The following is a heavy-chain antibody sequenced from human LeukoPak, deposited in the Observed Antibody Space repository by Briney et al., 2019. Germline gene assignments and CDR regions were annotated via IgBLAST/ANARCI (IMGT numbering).Heavy chain of an antibody. CDR3: ARGAYSGDY. CDR2: IWYDASNK. D-gene: IGHD3-16*01. Sequence: SGESLRLSCAASGFTFSTYSMNWVRQAPGKGLEWVAVIWYDASNKYYADSVKGRFTISRDNSKNTLYLQMNSLRAEDTAVYYCARGAYSGDYWGQGTLVTVSS. J-gene: IGHJ4*02. V-gene: IGHV3-33*08. CDR1: GFTFSTYS.